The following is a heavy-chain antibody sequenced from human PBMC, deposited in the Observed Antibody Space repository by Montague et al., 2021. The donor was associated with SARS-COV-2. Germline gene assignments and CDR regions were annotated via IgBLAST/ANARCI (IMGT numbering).Heavy chain of an antibody. J-gene: IGHJ6*03. CDR2: MYNCENI. V-gene: IGHV4-59*13. D-gene: IGHD2-15*01. CDR1: GASISSYS. CDR3: ARAIVSGLCSGGSCYKGYYYYMDV. Sequence: SETLSLTCTVSGASISSYSWSWIRQPPGKGLEWIGYMYNCENINXNPSLQSRVTISVDTSKGQLSLKLNSVTAADTAVYFCARAIVSGLCSGGSCYKGYYYYMDVWGKGTTVTVSS.